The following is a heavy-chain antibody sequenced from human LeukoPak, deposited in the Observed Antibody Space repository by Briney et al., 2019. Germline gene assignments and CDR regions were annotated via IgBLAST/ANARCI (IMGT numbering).Heavy chain of an antibody. D-gene: IGHD2-2*01. V-gene: IGHV4-38-2*02. CDR2: IYHSWST. CDR1: GYSISSDYY. J-gene: IGHJ4*02. CDR3: ARDSRVYCSSPSCSIDY. Sequence: SETLSLTCAVSGYSISSDYYWGWIRQPPGKGLEGIGNIYHSWSTYYNPSLKSRVIISVDTAKNQFSLKLSSVTAADTAVYYCARDSRVYCSSPSCSIDYWGQGTLVTVSS.